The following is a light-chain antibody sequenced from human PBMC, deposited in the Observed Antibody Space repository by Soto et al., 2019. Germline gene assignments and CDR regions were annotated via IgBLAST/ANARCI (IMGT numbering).Light chain of an antibody. J-gene: IGKJ1*01. V-gene: IGKV1-5*01. Sequence: DTQMTQSPSTLSASVGDRVTITCRASQSISSWLAWYQQKPGRAPKLLIYDASSLESGVPSRFSGSGSGTEFTLTISSLQPDDFATYYCQQYNSYPWTFVQGTKV. CDR1: QSISSW. CDR2: DAS. CDR3: QQYNSYPWT.